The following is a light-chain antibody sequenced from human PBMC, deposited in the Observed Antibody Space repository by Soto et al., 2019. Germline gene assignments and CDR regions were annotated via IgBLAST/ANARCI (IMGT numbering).Light chain of an antibody. V-gene: IGKV3-15*01. CDR3: QQYNSWPLT. J-gene: IGKJ4*01. CDR2: GAS. CDR1: QGVSRK. Sequence: DIVMTQSPATLSVAPGERVTFSCMASQGVSRKLAWYQHKPGQAPRLLISGASTGATGIPARFSGSGSGTEFNITISSLQSEDFAVYYCQQYNSWPLTFGGGTKVDI.